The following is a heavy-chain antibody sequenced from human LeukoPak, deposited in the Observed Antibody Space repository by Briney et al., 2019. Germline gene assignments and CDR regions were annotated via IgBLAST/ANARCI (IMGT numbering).Heavy chain of an antibody. Sequence: GESLKISCKGSGYSFTSYWIGWVRQMPGKGLEWMGIIYPGDSDTRYSPSFQGQVTISADKSISTAYLQWSSLKASDTAMYYCARAGTRYDSSGYSSPDAFDIWGQGTMVTVSS. D-gene: IGHD3-22*01. J-gene: IGHJ3*02. CDR2: IYPGDSDT. V-gene: IGHV5-51*01. CDR3: ARAGTRYDSSGYSSPDAFDI. CDR1: GYSFTSYW.